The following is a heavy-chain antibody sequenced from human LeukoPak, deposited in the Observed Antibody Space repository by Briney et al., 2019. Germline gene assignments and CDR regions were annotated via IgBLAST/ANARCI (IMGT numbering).Heavy chain of an antibody. D-gene: IGHD2-2*01. CDR1: GGFFSGYY. CDR2: INHSGST. V-gene: IGHV4-34*01. J-gene: IGHJ5*02. Sequence: PSETLSLTCAVYGGFFSGYYWGWIRQPPGKGLEWIGEINHSGSTNYNPSLKSRVTVSVDTSKNQFSLKVSSVTAADTAVYYCARGSLDEGWFDPWGQGTLVTVSS. CDR3: ARGSLDEGWFDP.